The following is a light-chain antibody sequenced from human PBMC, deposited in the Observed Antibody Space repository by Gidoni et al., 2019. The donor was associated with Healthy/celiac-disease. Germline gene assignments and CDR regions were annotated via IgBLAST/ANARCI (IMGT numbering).Light chain of an antibody. Sequence: DIQMTQSLSTLSASVGDRVTITCRASQSISSWLAWYQQKPGKAPKLLIYDASSLESGVPSRFSGSGSGTEFTLTISSLQPDDFATYYCQQYNSYPYTFGQXTKLEIK. V-gene: IGKV1-5*01. CDR2: DAS. CDR1: QSISSW. CDR3: QQYNSYPYT. J-gene: IGKJ2*01.